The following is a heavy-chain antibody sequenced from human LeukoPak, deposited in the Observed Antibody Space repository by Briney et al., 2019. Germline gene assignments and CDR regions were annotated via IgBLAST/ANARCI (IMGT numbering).Heavy chain of an antibody. CDR2: INWNGGST. D-gene: IGHD7-27*01. Sequence: GGSLRLSCATSGFTFDDYGMSWVRQAPGKGLEWVSGINWNGGSTGYADSVKGRFTISRDNAKNSLYLQMNSLRAEDTALYYCARRTGPYDAFDIWGQGTMVTVSS. CDR3: ARRTGPYDAFDI. J-gene: IGHJ3*02. CDR1: GFTFDDYG. V-gene: IGHV3-20*04.